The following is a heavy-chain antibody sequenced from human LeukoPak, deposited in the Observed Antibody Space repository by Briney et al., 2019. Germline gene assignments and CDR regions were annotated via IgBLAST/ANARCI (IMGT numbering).Heavy chain of an antibody. CDR2: IYYSGST. CDR3: ARQGTTRYNWNWGPTDWFDP. D-gene: IGHD1-7*01. J-gene: IGHJ5*02. Sequence: SETLSLTCTVSGGSISSSSYYWGWIRQPPGKGLEWIGSIYYSGSTYYNPSLKSRVTISVDTSKNQFSLKLSSVTAADTAVYYCARQGTTRYNWNWGPTDWFDPWGQGTLVTVSS. CDR1: GGSISSSSYY. V-gene: IGHV4-39*01.